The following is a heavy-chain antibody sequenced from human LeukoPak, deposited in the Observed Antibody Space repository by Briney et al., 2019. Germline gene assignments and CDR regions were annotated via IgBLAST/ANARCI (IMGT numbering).Heavy chain of an antibody. D-gene: IGHD6-13*01. Sequence: GGSLRLSCAASGFTFSSYAMSWVRQAPGKGLEWVSAISGSGGSTYYADSVKGRFTISRDNSKNTLYLQMNSLRAEDTAVYYCAKVTSSSWYMAFYFDYWGQGTLVTVSS. V-gene: IGHV3-23*01. CDR1: GFTFSSYA. J-gene: IGHJ4*02. CDR3: AKVTSSSWYMAFYFDY. CDR2: ISGSGGST.